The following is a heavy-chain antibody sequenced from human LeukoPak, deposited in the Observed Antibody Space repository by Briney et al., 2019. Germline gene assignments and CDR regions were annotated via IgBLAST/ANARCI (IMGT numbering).Heavy chain of an antibody. V-gene: IGHV4-59*01. Sequence: PSETLSPTCTVSGGSISSYYWSWIRQPPGKGLEWIGYIYYSGSTNYNPSLKSRVTISVDTSKNQFSLKLSSVTAADTAVYYCARAGYYGSGSYYHYWGQGTLVTVSS. J-gene: IGHJ4*02. CDR1: GGSISSYY. D-gene: IGHD3-10*01. CDR3: ARAGYYGSGSYYHY. CDR2: IYYSGST.